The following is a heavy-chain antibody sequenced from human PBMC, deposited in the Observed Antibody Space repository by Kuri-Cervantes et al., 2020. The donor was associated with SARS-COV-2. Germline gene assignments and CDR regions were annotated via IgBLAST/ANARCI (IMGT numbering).Heavy chain of an antibody. V-gene: IGHV1-2*02. CDR2: INPNSGGT. CDR1: GYTFTGYY. D-gene: IGHD3-22*01. Sequence: ASVKVSCKASGYTFTGYYMHWVRQAPGQGLEWMGWINPNSGGTNYAQKFQGRVTMTRDTSISTAYMELSRLRSDDTAVYYCAREPREYYYDSSGTRRTEESYFDYWGQGTLVTVSS. CDR3: AREPREYYYDSSGTRRTEESYFDY. J-gene: IGHJ4*02.